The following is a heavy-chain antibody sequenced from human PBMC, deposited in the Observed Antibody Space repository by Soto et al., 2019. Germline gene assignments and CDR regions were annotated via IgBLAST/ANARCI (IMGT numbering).Heavy chain of an antibody. J-gene: IGHJ4*02. D-gene: IGHD6-6*01. CDR2: ISAYNGNT. Sequence: QVQLVQSGAEVKKPGASVKVSCKASGYTFTSYGISWVRQAPGQGLEWTGWISAYNGNTNYAQKLQGRVTMTTDTSTSPGYRELRSLGSGDTAGECCGRGRGCSSRAGFDYWGQGTLVTVSS. CDR1: GYTFTSYG. V-gene: IGHV1-18*04. CDR3: GRGRGCSSRAGFDY.